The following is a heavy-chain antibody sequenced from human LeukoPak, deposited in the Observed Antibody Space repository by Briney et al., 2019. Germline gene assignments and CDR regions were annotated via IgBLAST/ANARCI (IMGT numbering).Heavy chain of an antibody. CDR1: NYYVSSGFH. Sequence: PSETLSLTCTVSNYYVSSGFHWGWIRQSPEKGLEWIGSISYSGTTYYSPSLKSRVTISADTSKNQFSLKLSSVTAADTAVYYCARTRIQSSGYFVFDYWGQGTLVTVSS. J-gene: IGHJ4*02. D-gene: IGHD3-22*01. CDR3: ARTRIQSSGYFVFDY. V-gene: IGHV4-38-2*02. CDR2: ISYSGTT.